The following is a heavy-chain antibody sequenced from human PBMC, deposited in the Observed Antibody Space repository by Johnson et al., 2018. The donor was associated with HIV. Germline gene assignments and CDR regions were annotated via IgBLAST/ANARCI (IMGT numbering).Heavy chain of an antibody. V-gene: IGHV3-30*18. D-gene: IGHD3-16*01. Sequence: QVQLVESGGGVFQPGRSLRLSCAASGFTFSSYDMHWVRQAPGKGMDWVAFISYDGSNEYYADSVKGRFTISRDNSKNALYLQMNSLRADDTAIYYCAKPPSMGADGFAIWGHGTMVTVSS. J-gene: IGHJ3*02. CDR1: GFTFSSYD. CDR3: AKPPSMGADGFAI. CDR2: ISYDGSNE.